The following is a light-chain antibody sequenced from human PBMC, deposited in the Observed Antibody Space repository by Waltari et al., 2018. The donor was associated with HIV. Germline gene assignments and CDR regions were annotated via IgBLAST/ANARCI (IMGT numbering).Light chain of an antibody. CDR3: QQYSGLPRT. J-gene: IGKJ2*01. CDR1: QTNKNNQ. CDR2: GAS. Sequence: EVVLTKSPATLSWSPGDKPPLSWWARQTNKNNQLAAYQQAHGQAPWPLLYGASSRAAGIPGKFGGSGSGTDFTLTISSLEPEDFAVYYCQQYSGLPRTFGQGTRLEIK. V-gene: IGKV3-20*01.